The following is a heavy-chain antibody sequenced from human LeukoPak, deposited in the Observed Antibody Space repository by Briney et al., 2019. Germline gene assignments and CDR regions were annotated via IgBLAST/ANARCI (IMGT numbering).Heavy chain of an antibody. CDR1: GYTLTELS. Sequence: GASVKVSSKVSGYTLTELSMHWVRQAPGKGLEWMGGFDPEDGETIYAQKFQGRVTMTEDTSTDTAYMELSSLRSEDTAVYYCATGPILQGYYEISYWGQGTLVTVSS. CDR3: ATGPILQGYYEISY. D-gene: IGHD3-22*01. V-gene: IGHV1-24*01. CDR2: FDPEDGET. J-gene: IGHJ4*02.